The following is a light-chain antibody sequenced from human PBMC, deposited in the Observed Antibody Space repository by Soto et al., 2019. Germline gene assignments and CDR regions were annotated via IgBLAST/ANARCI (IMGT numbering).Light chain of an antibody. CDR3: QQFRT. CDR1: QSIDNW. J-gene: IGKJ1*01. Sequence: DIQMTQSPSTLSASVGDRVTITCRASQSIDNWLAWYQQKPGKAPKLLIYKASILESGVPSRFSGGGSGTEFTLTISSLQPDDFATYYCQQFRTFGQGTKVEIK. CDR2: KAS. V-gene: IGKV1-5*03.